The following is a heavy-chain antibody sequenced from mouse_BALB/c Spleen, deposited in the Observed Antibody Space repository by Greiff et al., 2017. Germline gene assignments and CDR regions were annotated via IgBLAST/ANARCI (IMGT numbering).Heavy chain of an antibody. V-gene: IGHV5-6-3*01. CDR1: GFTFSSYG. J-gene: IGHJ3*01. D-gene: IGHD2-10*01. CDR2: INSNGGST. Sequence: EVQVVESGGGLVQPGGSLKLSCAASGFTFSSYGMSWVRQTPDKRLELVATINSNGGSTYYPDSVKGRFTISRDNAKNTLYLQMSSLKSEDTAMYYCARAAYYGNYEAWFAYWGQGTLVTVSA. CDR3: ARAAYYGNYEAWFAY.